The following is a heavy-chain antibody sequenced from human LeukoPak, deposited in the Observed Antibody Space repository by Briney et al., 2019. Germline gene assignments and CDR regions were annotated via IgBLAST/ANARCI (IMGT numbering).Heavy chain of an antibody. CDR3: ARPRGSFDTWELPADAFDI. CDR2: INHSGST. D-gene: IGHD1-26*01. J-gene: IGHJ3*02. Sequence: SETLSLTCAVYGGSFSGHYWSWIRQPPGKGLEWIGEINHSGSTNYNPSLKRRGTISVDTSKNQFSLKLSSVTAADTAVYYCARPRGSFDTWELPADAFDIWGQGTMVTVSS. CDR1: GGSFSGHY. V-gene: IGHV4-34*01.